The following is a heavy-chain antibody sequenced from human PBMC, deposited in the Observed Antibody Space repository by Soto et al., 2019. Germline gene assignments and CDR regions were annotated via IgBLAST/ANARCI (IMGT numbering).Heavy chain of an antibody. D-gene: IGHD6-19*01. V-gene: IGHV1-69*13. CDR2: IIPIFGTA. CDR3: ARLKAVAGIGNWFDP. J-gene: IGHJ5*02. CDR1: GVTFSSYA. Sequence: GASVKVSCKASGVTFSSYAISWVRQAPGQGLEWMGGIIPIFGTANYAQKFQGRVTITADESTSTAYMELSSLRSEDTAVYYCARLKAVAGIGNWFDPWGQGTLVTVSS.